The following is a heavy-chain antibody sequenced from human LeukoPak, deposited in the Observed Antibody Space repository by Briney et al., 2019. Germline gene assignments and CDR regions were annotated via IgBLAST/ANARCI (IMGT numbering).Heavy chain of an antibody. CDR3: ASVEWLVPVPQDFQH. CDR2: INRNGNSA. V-gene: IGHV3-20*04. Sequence: PGGSLRLSCAASGFTFDDYGMSWVRQEPGKGLEWVSGINRNGNSAGYADSVKGRFTISRDNVKNSMYLQMNSLRAEDTALYYCASVEWLVPVPQDFQHWGQGTLVTVSS. CDR1: GFTFDDYG. J-gene: IGHJ1*01. D-gene: IGHD6-19*01.